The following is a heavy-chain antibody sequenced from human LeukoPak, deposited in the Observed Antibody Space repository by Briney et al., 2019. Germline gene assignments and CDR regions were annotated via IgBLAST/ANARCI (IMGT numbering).Heavy chain of an antibody. CDR3: ARRPAFPGYYTTTRGNWFDP. CDR1: GFTFSSYW. V-gene: IGHV3-7*01. J-gene: IGHJ5*02. Sequence: GGSLRLSCAASGFTFSSYWMSWVRQAPGKGLEWVANIKQGGSEKYYVDSVKGRFTISRDNAKNSLYLQMNSLRAEDTAVYYCARRPAFPGYYTTTRGNWFDPWGQGTLVTVSS. D-gene: IGHD3/OR15-3a*01. CDR2: IKQGGSEK.